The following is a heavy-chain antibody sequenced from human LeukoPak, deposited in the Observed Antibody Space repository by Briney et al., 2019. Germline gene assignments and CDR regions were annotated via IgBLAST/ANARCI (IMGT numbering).Heavy chain of an antibody. J-gene: IGHJ4*02. D-gene: IGHD3-22*01. Sequence: GGCLRLSCVGSGFTFSRSAMSWVRLAPGKGLEWVSGISGSGGHTYYTDSVKGRFTISRDNSKTTVSLQMNSLTTDDTAVYYCAKEGRLTVAAVVVENYFDFWGQGTPVIVSA. V-gene: IGHV3-23*01. CDR3: AKEGRLTVAAVVVENYFDF. CDR2: ISGSGGHT. CDR1: GFTFSRSA.